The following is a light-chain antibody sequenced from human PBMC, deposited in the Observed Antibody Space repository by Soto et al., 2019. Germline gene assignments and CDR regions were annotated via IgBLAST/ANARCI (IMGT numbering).Light chain of an antibody. V-gene: IGLV4-69*01. CDR1: SGHNNYA. J-gene: IGLJ2*01. CDR3: QTWDTGIVL. CDR2: VSSDGSH. Sequence: QPALTQSPSASASLGASVKLTCTLSSGHNNYAIAWHQQQPEKGPRFLMRVSSDGSHIKGDGIPDRFSGSSSGAERYLTISSLQSEDEADFYCQTWDTGIVLFGGGTQLTVL.